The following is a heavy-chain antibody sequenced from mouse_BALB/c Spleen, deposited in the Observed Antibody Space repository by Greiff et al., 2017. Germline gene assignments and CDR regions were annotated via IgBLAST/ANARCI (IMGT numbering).Heavy chain of an antibody. CDR3: ARGGKGAMDY. CDR2: ISSGGSYT. CDR1: GFTFSSYG. V-gene: IGHV5-6*02. D-gene: IGHD1-1*01. Sequence: DVMLVESGGDLVKPGGSLKLSCAASGFTFSSYGMSWVRQTPDKRLEWVATISSGGSYTYYPDSVKGRFTISRDNAKNTLYLQMSSLKSEDTAMYYCARGGKGAMDYWGQGTSVTVSS. J-gene: IGHJ4*01.